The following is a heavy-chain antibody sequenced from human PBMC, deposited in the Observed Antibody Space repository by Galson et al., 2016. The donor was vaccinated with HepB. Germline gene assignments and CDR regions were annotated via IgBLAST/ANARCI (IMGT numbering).Heavy chain of an antibody. J-gene: IGHJ4*02. D-gene: IGHD1-1*01. CDR2: IHWNAVK. CDR1: GFSLNTRDVA. CDR3: AHDTNWIIDY. Sequence: PALVKPTQTLTLTCTFSGFSLNTRDVAVAWIRQPPGKALEWLALIHWNAVKRSSPSLKSRLSITKDTSKNQVVLTITDMDPVDTATYYCAHDTNWIIDYWGQGLLVTVSS. V-gene: IGHV2-5*01.